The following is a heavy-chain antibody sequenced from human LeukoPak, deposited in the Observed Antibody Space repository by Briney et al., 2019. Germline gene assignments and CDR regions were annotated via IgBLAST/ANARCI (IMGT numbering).Heavy chain of an antibody. V-gene: IGHV1-2*02. CDR3: AKDALPLLDYYYYYMDV. J-gene: IGHJ6*03. D-gene: IGHD2-21*01. Sequence: GASVKVSCKASGYTFTGYYMHWVRQAPGQGLEWMGWINPNSGGTNYAQKFQGRVTMTRDTSISTAYMELSRLRSDDTAVYYCAKDALPLLDYYYYYMDVWGKGTTVTISS. CDR2: INPNSGGT. CDR1: GYTFTGYY.